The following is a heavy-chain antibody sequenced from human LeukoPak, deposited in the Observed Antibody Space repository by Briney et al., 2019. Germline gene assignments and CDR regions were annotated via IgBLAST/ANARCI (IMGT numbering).Heavy chain of an antibody. J-gene: IGHJ5*02. CDR1: GFTFSTYW. CDR2: TNSNGRST. Sequence: PGGSLRLSCAASGFTFSTYWMHWVRQAPGKGLVWVSGTNSNGRSTSYADSVKGRFTMSRDNAKNTLYLQMDSLRAEDTAVYYCAKDLYSSSGDGPAGSWGQGTLVSVSS. V-gene: IGHV3-74*01. CDR3: AKDLYSSSGDGPAGS. D-gene: IGHD6-6*01.